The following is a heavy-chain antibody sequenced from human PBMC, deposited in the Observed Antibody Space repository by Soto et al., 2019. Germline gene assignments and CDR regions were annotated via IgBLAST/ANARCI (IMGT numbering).Heavy chain of an antibody. CDR3: ARIKWGLDYYSGMDV. CDR2: INPKTAAT. D-gene: IGHD1-26*01. Sequence: QVQLVQSGAEVRKSGASVKVSCKASGYTFSDYFIQWLRQAPGQGLEWVAWINPKTAATNYAKKFQDRVTVTSDTSFSTAYLELTRLRPDDTVLYYCARIKWGLDYYSGMDVWGQGTAVSVSS. V-gene: IGHV1-2*02. J-gene: IGHJ6*02. CDR1: GYTFSDYF.